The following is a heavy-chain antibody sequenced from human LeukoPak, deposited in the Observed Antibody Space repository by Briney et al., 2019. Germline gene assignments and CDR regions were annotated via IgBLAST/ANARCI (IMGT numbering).Heavy chain of an antibody. CDR2: IYYSGST. CDR1: GASVSGSAYY. V-gene: IGHV4-39*07. Sequence: SETLSLTCTVSGASVSGSAYYWGWIRQPPGKGLEWIGNIYYSGSTYYNESLESRVTISIDTSKNQFSLKLTSVTAADTAVYYCARVYYSGSYDYWYFDLWGRGTLVTVSS. CDR3: ARVYYSGSYDYWYFDL. J-gene: IGHJ2*01. D-gene: IGHD6-13*01.